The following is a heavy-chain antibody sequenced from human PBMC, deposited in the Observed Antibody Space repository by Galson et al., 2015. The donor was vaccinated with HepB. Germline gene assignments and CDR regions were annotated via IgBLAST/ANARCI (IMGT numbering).Heavy chain of an antibody. CDR1: GYTFTSYG. V-gene: IGHV1-18*01. D-gene: IGHD6-19*01. Sequence: SVKVSCKASGYTFTSYGISWVRQAPGQGLEWMGWISAYNGNTNYAQKLQGRVTMTTDTSTSTAYMELRSLRSDDTAVYYCARVGIAVADDYYYYYMDVWGKGTTVTVSS. J-gene: IGHJ6*03. CDR2: ISAYNGNT. CDR3: ARVGIAVADDYYYYYMDV.